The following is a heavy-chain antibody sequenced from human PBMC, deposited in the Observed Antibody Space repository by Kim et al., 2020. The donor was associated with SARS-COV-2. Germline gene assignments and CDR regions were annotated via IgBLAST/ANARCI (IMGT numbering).Heavy chain of an antibody. J-gene: IGHJ5*02. D-gene: IGHD6-13*01. Sequence: ASVKVSCKASGYTFTSYYMHWVRQAPGQGLEWMGIINPSGGSTSYAQKFQGRVTMTRDTSTSTVYMELSSLRSEDTAVYYCAREYGQYSSSWVLRRSRWFDPWGQGTLVTVSS. CDR3: AREYGQYSSSWVLRRSRWFDP. CDR2: INPSGGST. CDR1: GYTFTSYY. V-gene: IGHV1-46*01.